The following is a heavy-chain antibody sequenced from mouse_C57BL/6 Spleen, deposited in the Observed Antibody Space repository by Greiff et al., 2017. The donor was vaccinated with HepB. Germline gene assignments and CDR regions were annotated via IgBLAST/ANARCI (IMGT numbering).Heavy chain of an antibody. J-gene: IGHJ4*01. CDR3: SRGGDYSMDY. V-gene: IGHV5-17*01. Sequence: EVKLQESGGGLVKPGGSLKLSCAASGFTFSDYGMHWVRQAPEKGLEWVAYISSGSSSIYYADKVKGRFTMSRDNAKNTLFLQMTSLRSEDTAMYYCSRGGDYSMDYWGQGTSVTVSS. CDR1: GFTFSDYG. CDR2: ISSGSSSI.